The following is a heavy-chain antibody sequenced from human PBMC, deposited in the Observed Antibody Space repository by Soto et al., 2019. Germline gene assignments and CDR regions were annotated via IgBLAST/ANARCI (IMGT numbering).Heavy chain of an antibody. J-gene: IGHJ6*02. Sequence: GGSLRLSCAASGFTFSSYSMNWVRQAPGKGLEWASSISSSSSYIYYADSVKGRFTISRDNSKNTLYLQMNSLRAEDTAVYYCARDRIPTGMDVWGQGTTVTVSS. CDR2: ISSSSSYI. V-gene: IGHV3-21*01. CDR1: GFTFSSYS. CDR3: ARDRIPTGMDV.